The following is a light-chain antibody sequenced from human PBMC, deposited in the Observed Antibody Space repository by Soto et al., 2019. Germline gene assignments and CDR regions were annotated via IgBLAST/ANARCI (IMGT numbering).Light chain of an antibody. Sequence: QSALTQPASVSGSPGQSIAISCTGAGIDVGGYNYVSWYQQHPGKAPKLMIYDVASRPSGVSDRFSGSKSGNTASLTISGLQAEDEADYYGSSYTSSSTLYVVGTGTKVTV. CDR2: DVA. V-gene: IGLV2-14*03. CDR1: GIDVGGYNY. CDR3: SSYTSSSTLYV. J-gene: IGLJ1*01.